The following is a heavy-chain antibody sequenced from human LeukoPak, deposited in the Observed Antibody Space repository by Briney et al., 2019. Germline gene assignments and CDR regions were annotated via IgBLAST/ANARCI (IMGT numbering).Heavy chain of an antibody. Sequence: KPGGSLRLSCAASGFTLSSYSMNWVRQAPGKGLEWVLSISGSSSYIYYADSVKGRFTISRDNARNSLYLQMNSLRAEDTAVYFYARVRYYDSSGYYGYWGQGTLVTVSS. CDR2: ISGSSSYI. D-gene: IGHD3-22*01. J-gene: IGHJ4*02. CDR3: ARVRYYDSSGYYGY. CDR1: GFTLSSYS. V-gene: IGHV3-21*01.